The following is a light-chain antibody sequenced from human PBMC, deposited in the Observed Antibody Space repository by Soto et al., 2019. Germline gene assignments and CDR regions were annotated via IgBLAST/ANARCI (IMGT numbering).Light chain of an antibody. CDR1: SSDVGGYNY. CDR3: SSYAGSNTVV. V-gene: IGLV2-8*01. CDR2: EVS. J-gene: IGLJ2*01. Sequence: QSVLTQPHSASGSPGQSVTISCTGTSSDVGGYNYVSWYQQHPGKAPKLMIYEVSKRPSGVPDRFSGSKSGNTASLTVSVLPAEDEADYYCSSYAGSNTVVFGGGTKLTVL.